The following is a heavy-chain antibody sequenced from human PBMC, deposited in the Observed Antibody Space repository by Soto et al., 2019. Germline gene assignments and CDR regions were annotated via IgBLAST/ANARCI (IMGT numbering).Heavy chain of an antibody. CDR1: GYTFTSYG. J-gene: IGHJ4*02. Sequence: QVELAQSGAEVKKPGASVKVSCKASGYTFTSYGISWVRQAPGQGLEWMGWISPYNDNTDYAQKLQGRVTMTTDTSTTTPYMELRSLRSDDTAVYYCARVFGYSSGWDYWGQGTLVTVSS. V-gene: IGHV1-18*01. CDR3: ARVFGYSSGWDY. D-gene: IGHD6-19*01. CDR2: ISPYNDNT.